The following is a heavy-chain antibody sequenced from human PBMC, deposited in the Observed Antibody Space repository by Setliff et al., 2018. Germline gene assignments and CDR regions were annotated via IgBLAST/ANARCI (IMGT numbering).Heavy chain of an antibody. J-gene: IGHJ6*03. CDR3: ARAISGWYSAHYYYMDV. CDR2: IYTSGST. V-gene: IGHV4-61*09. Sequence: SETLSLTCTVSGGSISGGSDYWTWIRQPAGKGLEWIGHIYTSGSTKYNPSLKSRVTISVDTSKNQFSLKLSSVTAADTAVYYCARAISGWYSAHYYYMDVWGKGTTVTVSS. CDR1: GGSISGGSDY. D-gene: IGHD6-19*01.